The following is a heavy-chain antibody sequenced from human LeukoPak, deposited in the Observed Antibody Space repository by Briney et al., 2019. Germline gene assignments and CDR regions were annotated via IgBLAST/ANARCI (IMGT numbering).Heavy chain of an antibody. CDR3: ARVVPGYFDV. CDR1: GDSIRKGGYY. D-gene: IGHD6-13*01. J-gene: IGHJ4*02. CDR2: IFCTGNT. V-gene: IGHV4-31*03. Sequence: SETLSLTCTVSGDSIRKGGYYWSWIRQHPEKGLEWIGYIFCTGNTYYNPSLQSRVSLSIDTSANHFSLKVNSVTAADTAVYYCARVVPGYFDVWGQGSLVTVSS.